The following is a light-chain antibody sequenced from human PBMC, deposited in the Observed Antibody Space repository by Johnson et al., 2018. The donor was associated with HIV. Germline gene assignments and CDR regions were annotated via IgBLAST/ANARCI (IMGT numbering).Light chain of an antibody. Sequence: QAVLTQPPSVSAAPGQKVTISCSGSSSNIGNNYVSWYQQLPGTAPKLLIYDNNKRPSGIPDRFSGSKSGTSATLGITGLQNGDEADYYCGIWDASLSPLYVFGTGTKVTVL. V-gene: IGLV1-51*01. CDR2: DNN. J-gene: IGLJ1*01. CDR3: GIWDASLSPLYV. CDR1: SSNIGNNY.